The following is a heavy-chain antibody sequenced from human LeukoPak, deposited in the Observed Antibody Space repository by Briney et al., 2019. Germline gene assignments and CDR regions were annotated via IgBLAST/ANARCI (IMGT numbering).Heavy chain of an antibody. CDR1: GYTFITYG. V-gene: IGHV1-18*01. D-gene: IGHD3-22*01. Sequence: ASVKVSCKASGYTFITYGISWVRRAPGQGLEWMGWVSAYNGNTNYAQKLQGRVTMTTDTSTSTAYMELRSLRSDDTAVYYCARGPWGFTMSLWGQGTMVTVSS. J-gene: IGHJ3*01. CDR2: VSAYNGNT. CDR3: ARGPWGFTMSL.